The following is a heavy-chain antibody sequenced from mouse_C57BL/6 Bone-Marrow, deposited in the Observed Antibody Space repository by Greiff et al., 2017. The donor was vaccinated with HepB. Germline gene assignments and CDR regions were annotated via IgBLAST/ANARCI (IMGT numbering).Heavy chain of an antibody. CDR3: ARHAPDYYGSSAGFAY. J-gene: IGHJ3*01. CDR2: FYPGSGSI. D-gene: IGHD1-1*01. CDR1: GYTFTEYT. Sequence: QVQLKESGAELVKPGASVKLSCKASGYTFTEYTIHWVKQRSGQGLEWIGWFYPGSGSIKYNEKFKDKATLTADKSSSTVYMELSRLTSEDSAVYFCARHAPDYYGSSAGFAYWGQGTLVTVSA. V-gene: IGHV1-62-2*01.